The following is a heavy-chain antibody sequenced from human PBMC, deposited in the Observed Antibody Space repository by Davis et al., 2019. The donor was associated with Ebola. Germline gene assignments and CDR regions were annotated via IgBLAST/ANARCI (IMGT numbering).Heavy chain of an antibody. CDR1: GFTFSTYG. J-gene: IGHJ4*02. CDR2: IRNDGSKE. D-gene: IGHD3-9*01. Sequence: GESLKISCAASGFTFSTYGMHWVRQAPGKGLEWVAFIRNDGSKEYYVDSVKGRFTISRDNSKNTFYLQMNSLRAEDTALYYCATSTHYDVLTLKWGKGTLVTVSS. V-gene: IGHV3-30*02. CDR3: ATSTHYDVLTLK.